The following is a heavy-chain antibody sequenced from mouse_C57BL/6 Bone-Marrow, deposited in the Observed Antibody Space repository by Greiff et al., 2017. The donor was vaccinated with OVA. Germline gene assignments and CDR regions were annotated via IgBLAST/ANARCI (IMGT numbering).Heavy chain of an antibody. CDR2: ISSGGSYT. J-gene: IGHJ3*01. V-gene: IGHV5-6*01. CDR3: ARHGDLLSY. CDR1: GFTFSSYG. D-gene: IGHD2-1*01. Sequence: EVHLVESGGDLVKPGGSLKLSCAASGFTFSSYGMSWVRQTPDKRLEWVATISSGGSYTYYPDSVKGRFTISRDNAKNTLYLQMSSLKSEDTAMYYCARHGDLLSYWGQGTLVTVSA.